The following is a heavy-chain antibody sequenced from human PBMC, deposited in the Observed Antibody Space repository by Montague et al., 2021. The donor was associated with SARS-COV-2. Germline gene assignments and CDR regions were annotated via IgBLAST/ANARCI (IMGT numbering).Heavy chain of an antibody. Sequence: SLRLSCAASGFTFSSYGMHWVRQAPGKGLEWVAVIWYDGSNKYYADSVKGRFTISRGNSKNTLYLQMNSLRAEDTAVYYCARQLGYYYGMDVWGQGTTVTVSS. CDR2: IWYDGSNK. CDR1: GFTFSSYG. J-gene: IGHJ6*02. V-gene: IGHV3-33*01. CDR3: ARQLGYYYGMDV. D-gene: IGHD3-10*01.